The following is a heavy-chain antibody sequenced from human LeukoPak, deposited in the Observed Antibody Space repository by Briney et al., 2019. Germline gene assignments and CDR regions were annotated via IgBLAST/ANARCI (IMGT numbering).Heavy chain of an antibody. CDR2: INTDGSST. CDR3: AREPTYYYDG. J-gene: IGHJ4*02. CDR1: AFTFSSYW. V-gene: IGHV3-74*01. D-gene: IGHD3-22*01. Sequence: GGSLRLSCAGSAFTFSSYWMHWVRQDPGKGLVWVSRINTDGSSTSYADSVKGRFTISRDNAKNTLYLQMNSLRAEDTAVYYCAREPTYYYDGWGQGTLVTVSS.